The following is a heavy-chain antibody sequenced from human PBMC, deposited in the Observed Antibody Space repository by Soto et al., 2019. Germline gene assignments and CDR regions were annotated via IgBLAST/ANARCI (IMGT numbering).Heavy chain of an antibody. V-gene: IGHV1-69*06. CDR1: GGTFSSYA. CDR2: IIPIFGTA. D-gene: IGHD2-15*01. Sequence: RASVKVSCKASGGTFSSYAISWVRQAPGQGLEWMGGIIPIFGTANYAQKFQGRVTITADKSTSTAYMELSSLRSEDTAVYYCARERLGYCSGGSCYSSGTFDPWGQGTLVTVSS. CDR3: ARERLGYCSGGSCYSSGTFDP. J-gene: IGHJ5*02.